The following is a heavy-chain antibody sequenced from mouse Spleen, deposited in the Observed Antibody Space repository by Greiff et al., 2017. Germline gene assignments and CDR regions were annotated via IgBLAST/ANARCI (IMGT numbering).Heavy chain of an antibody. J-gene: IGHJ3*01. Sequence: QVQLQQSGAELAKPGASVKLSCKASGYTFTSYWMHWVKQRPGQGLEWIGYINPSSGYTKYNQKFKDKATLTVDKSSSTAYMQLSSLTSEDSAVYYCARGTYRYDGFAYWGQGTLVTVSA. CDR3: ARGTYRYDGFAY. D-gene: IGHD2-14*01. V-gene: IGHV1-7*01. CDR1: GYTFTSYW. CDR2: INPSSGYT.